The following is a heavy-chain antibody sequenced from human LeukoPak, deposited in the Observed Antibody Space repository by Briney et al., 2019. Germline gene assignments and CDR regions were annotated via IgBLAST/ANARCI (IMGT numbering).Heavy chain of an antibody. Sequence: SETLSLTCTVSGGSISSSSYYWGWIRQPPGKGLEWIGSIYYSGSTYYNPSLKSRVTISVDTSKNQFSLKLSAVTAADTAIYYCARVLVPTAPTSQNYFDYWGQGILVTVSS. CDR3: ARVLVPTAPTSQNYFDY. V-gene: IGHV4-39*07. CDR2: IYYSGST. J-gene: IGHJ4*02. D-gene: IGHD1-1*01. CDR1: GGSISSSSYY.